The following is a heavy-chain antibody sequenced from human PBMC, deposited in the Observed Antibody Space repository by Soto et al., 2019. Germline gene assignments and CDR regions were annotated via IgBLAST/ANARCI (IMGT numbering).Heavy chain of an antibody. J-gene: IGHJ6*02. Sequence: QVQLVQSGAEVKKPGSSVKVSCKAPGGTFSTYAISWVRQAPGQGLEWMGGVIPIFGTPKYAQKFQGRVTITADDSTSTGYRELRSLRSEDTAVYYCARSKGGSSSLDIYYYYYYGMDVWGQGTTVTVSS. CDR3: ARSKGGSSSLDIYYYYYYGMDV. V-gene: IGHV1-69*01. D-gene: IGHD2-15*01. CDR2: VIPIFGTP. CDR1: GGTFSTYA.